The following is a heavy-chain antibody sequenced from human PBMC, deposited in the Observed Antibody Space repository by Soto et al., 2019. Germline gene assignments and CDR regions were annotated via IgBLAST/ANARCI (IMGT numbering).Heavy chain of an antibody. J-gene: IGHJ1*01. CDR1: GRTFSRYA. CDR2: IIPIFGTA. Sequence: EASVKASCKASGRTFSRYAISWVLHAPGQGLEWMGGIIPIFGTANIAQKFQGRVTIIADKSTSTAYTELSSLRSEDTAVYYCARALPYDSSGYFHWGQGTLVTVSS. V-gene: IGHV1-69*06. D-gene: IGHD3-22*01. CDR3: ARALPYDSSGYFH.